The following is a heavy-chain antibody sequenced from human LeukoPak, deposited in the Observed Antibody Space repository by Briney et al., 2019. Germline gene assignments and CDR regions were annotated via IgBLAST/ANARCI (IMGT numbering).Heavy chain of an antibody. Sequence: GGALRLSCAAPGFSFIDYSMNWVRQAPGQGVEWVSPLSCGSIYLYYGDSVKGRFTISRDDVQRSLYLQMNSLRAEDTALYYCARANTNGYTYGNFDCWGQGVLITVSS. J-gene: IGHJ4*02. CDR3: ARANTNGYTYGNFDC. CDR1: GFSFIDYS. CDR2: LSCGSIYL. V-gene: IGHV3-21*01. D-gene: IGHD5-18*01.